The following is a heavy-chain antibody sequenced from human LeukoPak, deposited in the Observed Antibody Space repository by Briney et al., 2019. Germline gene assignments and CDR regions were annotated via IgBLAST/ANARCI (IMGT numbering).Heavy chain of an antibody. Sequence: PGGSLRLSCAASGFALSSYSMNWVRQAPGKGLEWVSSIISSSSYIYYADSVKGRFTIPRDNAKNSLYLQMNSLRAEDTAVYYCARAPGKYGSGYYFDYWGQGTLVTASA. J-gene: IGHJ4*02. V-gene: IGHV3-21*01. CDR1: GFALSSYS. D-gene: IGHD3-10*01. CDR3: ARAPGKYGSGYYFDY. CDR2: IISSSSYI.